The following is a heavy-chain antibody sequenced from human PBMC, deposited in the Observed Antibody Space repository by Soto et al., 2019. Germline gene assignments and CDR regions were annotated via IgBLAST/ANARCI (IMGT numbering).Heavy chain of an antibody. V-gene: IGHV4-31*03. J-gene: IGHJ5*02. CDR1: GGSISSGGYY. CDR3: ASTVAVAGDRYWFDP. CDR2: LYYSGST. Sequence: QVQLQESGPGLVKPSQTLSLTCTVSGGSISSGGYYWSWIRQHPGKGLEWIGYLYYSGSTYYNPSRKSRVTISVDTSKNQFSLKLSSLTAADTAVYYCASTVAVAGDRYWFDPWGQGTLVTVSS. D-gene: IGHD6-19*01.